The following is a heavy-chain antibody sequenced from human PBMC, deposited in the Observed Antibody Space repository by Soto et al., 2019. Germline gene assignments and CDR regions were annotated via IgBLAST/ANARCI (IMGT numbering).Heavy chain of an antibody. V-gene: IGHV3-48*03. D-gene: IGHD3-10*01. CDR2: ISSSGSTI. CDR3: ARVRVRTFFDI. J-gene: IGHJ3*02. Sequence: GGSLRLSCAASGFTFSSYEMTWVRQAPGKGLEWVSYISSSGSTIYYADSVKRRFTISRDNAKNSLYLQMNSLRAEDTAVYYCARVRVRTFFDIWGQGTMVTVSS. CDR1: GFTFSSYE.